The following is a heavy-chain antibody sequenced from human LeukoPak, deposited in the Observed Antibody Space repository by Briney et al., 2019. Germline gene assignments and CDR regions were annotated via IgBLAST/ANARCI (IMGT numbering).Heavy chain of an antibody. D-gene: IGHD1-1*01. V-gene: IGHV3-30*03. CDR3: ASQSTGSAFDI. CDR2: ISYDGSNK. J-gene: IGHJ3*02. CDR1: GFTFSSYG. Sequence: PGRSLRLSCAASGFTFSSYGMHWVRQAPGKGLEWVAVISYDGSNKYYADSVKGRFTISRDNSKNTLYLQMNSLRAEDTAVYYCASQSTGSAFDIWGQGTMVTVSS.